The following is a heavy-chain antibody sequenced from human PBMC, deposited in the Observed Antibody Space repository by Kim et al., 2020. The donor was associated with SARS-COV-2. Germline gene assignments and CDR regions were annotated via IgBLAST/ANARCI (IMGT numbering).Heavy chain of an antibody. V-gene: IGHV3-33*05. Sequence: GGSLRLSCAASGFTFSSYGMHWVRQAPGKGLEWVAVISYDGSNKYYADSVKGRFTISRDNSKNTLYLQMNSLRAEDTAVYYCARGGGVVVSAIYFDYLG. CDR3: ARGGGVVVSAIYFDY. D-gene: IGHD2-21*01. CDR1: GFTFSSYG. CDR2: ISYDGSNK. J-gene: IGHJ4*01.